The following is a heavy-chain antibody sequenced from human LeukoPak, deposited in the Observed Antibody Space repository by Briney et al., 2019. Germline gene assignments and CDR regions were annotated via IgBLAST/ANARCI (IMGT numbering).Heavy chain of an antibody. D-gene: IGHD5-18*01. CDR1: GGSFSGYY. CDR2: INHSGST. CDR3: ARHRRGYSYGYFDY. J-gene: IGHJ4*02. V-gene: IGHV4-34*01. Sequence: SETLSLTCAVYGGSFSGYYWSWIRQPPGKGLEWIGEINHSGSTNYNPSLKSRVTISVDTSKNQFSLKLSSVTAADTAVYYCARHRRGYSYGYFDYWGQGTLVTVSS.